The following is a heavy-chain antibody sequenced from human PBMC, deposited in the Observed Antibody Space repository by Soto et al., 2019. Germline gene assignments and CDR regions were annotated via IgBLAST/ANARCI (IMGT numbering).Heavy chain of an antibody. D-gene: IGHD3-3*01. J-gene: IGHJ6*04. V-gene: IGHV1-46*01. CDR1: GYTFTSYY. Sequence: ASVKVSCKASGYTFTSYYMHWVRQAPGQGLEWMGIINPSGGSTSYAQKFQGRVTMTRDTSTSTVYMELSSLRSEDTAVYYCARCDRAIVGVVTPYGMDVWGKGTTVTVSS. CDR3: ARCDRAIVGVVTPYGMDV. CDR2: INPSGGST.